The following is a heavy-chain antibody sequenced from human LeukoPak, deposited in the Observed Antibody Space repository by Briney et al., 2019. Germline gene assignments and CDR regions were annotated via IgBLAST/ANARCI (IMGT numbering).Heavy chain of an antibody. Sequence: PGGSLRLSCAASGFTFSSYAMSWVRQAPGKGLEWVSAISGSGDSTYYGDSVKGRFTISRDNSKNTLYLQMNSLRAEDTAVYYCAKDRRFLEWLLYGPFDYWGQGTLVTVSS. CDR1: GFTFSSYA. CDR3: AKDRRFLEWLLYGPFDY. J-gene: IGHJ4*02. V-gene: IGHV3-23*01. CDR2: ISGSGDST. D-gene: IGHD3-3*01.